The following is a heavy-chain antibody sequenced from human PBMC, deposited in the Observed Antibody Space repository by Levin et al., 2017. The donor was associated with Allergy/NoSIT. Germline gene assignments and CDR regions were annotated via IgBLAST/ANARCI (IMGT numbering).Heavy chain of an antibody. V-gene: IGHV4-59*01. Sequence: SSETLSLTCTVSGGSISSYYWNWIRQPPGKGLEWIGYLSYSGSTNYKSSLQSRVTISVDTSKNQLSLKLSSVTAADTAIYFCAREGFVSGAFDTWGQGTMVTVSS. D-gene: IGHD1-1*01. CDR1: GGSISSYY. CDR3: AREGFVSGAFDT. J-gene: IGHJ3*02. CDR2: LSYSGST.